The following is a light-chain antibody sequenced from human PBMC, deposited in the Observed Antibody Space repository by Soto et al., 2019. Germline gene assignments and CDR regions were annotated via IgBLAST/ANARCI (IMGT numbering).Light chain of an antibody. V-gene: IGKV1-9*01. CDR2: AAS. J-gene: IGKJ4*01. Sequence: IQLTQSPSSLSASVGDRVTITCRASQGISSYLAWYQQKPGKAPKLLIYAASTLQSGVPSRFSGSGSGTDFTLTISRLEPEDFAVYYCQHCQPYGDSPPLTFGGGTKVEIK. CDR1: QGISSY. CDR3: QHCQPYGDSPPLT.